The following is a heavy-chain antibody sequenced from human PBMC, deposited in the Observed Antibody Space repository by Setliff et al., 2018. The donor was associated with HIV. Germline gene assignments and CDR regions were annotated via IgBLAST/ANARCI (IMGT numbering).Heavy chain of an antibody. J-gene: IGHJ6*03. V-gene: IGHV3-9*01. Sequence: GGSLRLSCAGSGFIFSNYAMHWVRQAPGKGLEWVASTGWSGSTAEYADAVRGRFTISRDNAKASLYLQMDSLRLEDTALYFCIKDGTVLGRNYFYLDAWGKGTMVTVSS. CDR3: IKDGTVLGRNYFYLDA. CDR2: TGWSGSTA. D-gene: IGHD1-1*01. CDR1: GFIFSNYA.